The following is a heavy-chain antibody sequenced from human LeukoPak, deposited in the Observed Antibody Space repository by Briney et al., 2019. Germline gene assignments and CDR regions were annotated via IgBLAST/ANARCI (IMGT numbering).Heavy chain of an antibody. CDR1: AFTFSDYS. D-gene: IGHD1-26*01. CDR2: ISGRSSTI. J-gene: IGHJ4*02. V-gene: IGHV3-48*01. Sequence: GGSLRLSCAASAFTFSDYSMNWVRQAPGKGLEWVSYISGRSSTIYYADSVKGRFTISRDNAKNSMYLQMNSLRAEDTAVYYCARDRIKSGSYYFDYWGQGTLVSVSS. CDR3: ARDRIKSGSYYFDY.